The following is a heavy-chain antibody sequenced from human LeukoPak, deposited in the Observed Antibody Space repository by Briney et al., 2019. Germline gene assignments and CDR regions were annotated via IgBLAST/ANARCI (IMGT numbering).Heavy chain of an antibody. D-gene: IGHD6-19*01. Sequence: SETLSLSCTVSGGAISSSSYYWGWIRKPPGKGLEWIGSIYYSGSTYYNPSLKSRVTISVDTSKNQFSLKLSSVTAADTAVYYCARLRVAVAGNFDYWGQGTLVTVSS. CDR2: IYYSGST. J-gene: IGHJ4*02. CDR3: ARLRVAVAGNFDY. CDR1: GGAISSSSYY. V-gene: IGHV4-39*01.